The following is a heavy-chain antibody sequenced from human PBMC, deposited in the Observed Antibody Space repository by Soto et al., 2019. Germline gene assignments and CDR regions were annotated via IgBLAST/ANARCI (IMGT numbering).Heavy chain of an antibody. D-gene: IGHD3-10*01. CDR3: ARVPITMVRGVIRPMGPSGSY. CDR1: GGSFSGYY. CDR2: INHSGST. V-gene: IGHV4-34*01. Sequence: PSETLFLTCAVYGGSFSGYYWSWIRQPPGKGLEWIGEINHSGSTNYNPSLKSRVTISVDTSKNQFSLKLSSVTAADTAVYYCARVPITMVRGVIRPMGPSGSYWGQGTLVTVSS. J-gene: IGHJ4*02.